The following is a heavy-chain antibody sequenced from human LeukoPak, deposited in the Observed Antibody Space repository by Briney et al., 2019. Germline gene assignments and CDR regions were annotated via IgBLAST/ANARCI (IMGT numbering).Heavy chain of an antibody. J-gene: IGHJ4*02. CDR2: ISYDGSNK. V-gene: IGHV3-30-3*01. Sequence: GGSLRLSCAASGFTFSSHVMNWVRQAPGKGLEWVAVISYDGSNKYYADSVKGRFTISRDNSKNTLYLQMNSLRAEDTAVYYCAREPGIPNFDYWGQGTLVTVSS. D-gene: IGHD3-10*01. CDR1: GFTFSSHV. CDR3: AREPGIPNFDY.